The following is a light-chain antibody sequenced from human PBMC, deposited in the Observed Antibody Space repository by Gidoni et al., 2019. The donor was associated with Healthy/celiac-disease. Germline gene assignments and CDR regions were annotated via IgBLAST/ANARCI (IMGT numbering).Light chain of an antibody. Sequence: EIVLTQSPGTLSLSPGERATLSCRASQSVSSSYLAWHQQKPGQAPRLLIYGASSRATGIPDRISGSGSGTDFTLTISRLEPEDFAVYYCQQYGSSPLTFGGGTKVEIK. V-gene: IGKV3-20*01. J-gene: IGKJ4*01. CDR2: GAS. CDR3: QQYGSSPLT. CDR1: QSVSSSY.